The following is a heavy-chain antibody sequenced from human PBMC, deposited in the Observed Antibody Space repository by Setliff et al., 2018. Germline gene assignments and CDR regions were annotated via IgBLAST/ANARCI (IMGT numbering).Heavy chain of an antibody. D-gene: IGHD6-6*01. CDR3: AGGTIVAPGGYFYYMDV. J-gene: IGHJ6*03. CDR1: SASRSINTYY. V-gene: IGHV4-59*01. CDR2: IYCSGT. Sequence: SETLSLTCTVSSASRSINTYYWSWIRQPPGKGLDWVGNIYCSGTNYNPSLKSRVTISVDTSKHQISLKLNSVTAADTAVYYCAGGTIVAPGGYFYYMDVWGKGPRSPSP.